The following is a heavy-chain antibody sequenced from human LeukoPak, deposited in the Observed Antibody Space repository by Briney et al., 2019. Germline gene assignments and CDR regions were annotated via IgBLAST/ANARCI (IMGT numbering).Heavy chain of an antibody. CDR1: GFTFSDYW. V-gene: IGHV3-7*03. Sequence: GGSLRLSCAASGFTFSDYWMNWVRQAPGKGLESVANIKPDGSEKYYVDSVKGRFTISRDNAKNSLYLQMSSLRAEDTAVYYCARAQGSGWSSYRGQGTLVTVSS. J-gene: IGHJ4*02. CDR3: ARAQGSGWSSY. D-gene: IGHD6-19*01. CDR2: IKPDGSEK.